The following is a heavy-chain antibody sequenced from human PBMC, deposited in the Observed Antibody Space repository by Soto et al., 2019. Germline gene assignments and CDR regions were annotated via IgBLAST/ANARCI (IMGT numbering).Heavy chain of an antibody. CDR3: ARNSSVQWVVPLYSDL. J-gene: IGHJ4*02. Sequence: GGSLRLSCVASGFSISNYEMNWVRQAPGKGLEWVSYISGSGSTVYYADSVKGRFTISRDNAKNSVYLQINTLRVEDTAIYYCARNSSVQWVVPLYSDLWGQGTLLSVSS. CDR2: ISGSGSTV. CDR1: GFSISNYE. V-gene: IGHV3-48*03. D-gene: IGHD6-19*01.